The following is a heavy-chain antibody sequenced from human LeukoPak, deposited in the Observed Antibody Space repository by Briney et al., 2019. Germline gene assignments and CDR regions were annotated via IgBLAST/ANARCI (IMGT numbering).Heavy chain of an antibody. CDR2: ISGSGGST. Sequence: GGSLRLSCAASGFTFSTYAMSWVRQAPGKGLEWVSAISGSGGSTYYADSVKGRFTISRDNSKNTLYLQMNSLRAEDTAVYYCAKVSGVLGYCSSTSCSDYWGQGTLVTVSS. CDR1: GFTFSTYA. V-gene: IGHV3-23*01. J-gene: IGHJ4*02. D-gene: IGHD2-2*01. CDR3: AKVSGVLGYCSSTSCSDY.